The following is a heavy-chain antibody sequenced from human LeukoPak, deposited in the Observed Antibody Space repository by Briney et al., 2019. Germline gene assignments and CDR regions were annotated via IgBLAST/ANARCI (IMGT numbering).Heavy chain of an antibody. J-gene: IGHJ5*02. CDR1: GFTLSYYW. V-gene: IGHV3-74*01. CDR2: ISGDGSTT. CDR3: ARDPRNEGFDP. D-gene: IGHD1-1*01. Sequence: GGSLRLSCAASGFTLSYYWMHWVRQGPGKGLGWVSTISGDGSTTHYADSVKGRFTISRGNAKYTLYLEMNSLRAEDTAVYYCARDPRNEGFDPWGQGTLVTVSS.